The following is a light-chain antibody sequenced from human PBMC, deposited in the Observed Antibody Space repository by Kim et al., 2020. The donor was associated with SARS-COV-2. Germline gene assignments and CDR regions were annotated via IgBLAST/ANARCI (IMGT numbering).Light chain of an antibody. V-gene: IGKV1-39*01. CDR3: QQSYSTPPT. J-gene: IGKJ1*01. CDR1: QSISIY. CDR2: ATS. Sequence: ASVRDRVTITCRASQSISIYLNWYQQKPGKAPKLLIYATSSLQSGVPSRFSGSGSGTDFTLTISSLQPEDFATYYCQQSYSTPPTFGRGTKVDIK.